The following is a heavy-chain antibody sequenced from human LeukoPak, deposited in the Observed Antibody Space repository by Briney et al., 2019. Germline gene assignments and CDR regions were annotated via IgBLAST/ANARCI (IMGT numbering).Heavy chain of an antibody. CDR3: ASVDIVATNTVDY. J-gene: IGHJ4*02. CDR1: GGSISSGGYY. CDR2: IYYSGST. V-gene: IGHV4-31*11. D-gene: IGHD5-12*01. Sequence: PSQTLSLTCAVSGGSISSGGYYRSWIRQHPGKGLEWIGYIYYSGSTYYNPSLKSRVTISVDTSKNQFSLKLSSVTAADTAVYYCASVDIVATNTVDYWGQGTLVTVSS.